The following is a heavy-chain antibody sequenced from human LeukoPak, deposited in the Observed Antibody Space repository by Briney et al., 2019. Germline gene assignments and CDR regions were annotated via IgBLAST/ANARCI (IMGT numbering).Heavy chain of an antibody. V-gene: IGHV3-74*01. CDR1: GFTFSSYW. J-gene: IGHJ6*02. Sequence: GGSLRLSCAASGFTFSSYWMHWVRQAPGKGLVWVSRINTDGSSTSYADSVKGRFTISRDNAKNTLYLQMNSLRAEDTAVYYCARDRVTMVRGWSDYYYGMDVWGQGTTVTVSS. D-gene: IGHD3-10*01. CDR2: INTDGSST. CDR3: ARDRVTMVRGWSDYYYGMDV.